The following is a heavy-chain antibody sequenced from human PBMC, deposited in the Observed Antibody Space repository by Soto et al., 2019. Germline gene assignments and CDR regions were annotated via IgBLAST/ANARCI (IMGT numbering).Heavy chain of an antibody. CDR2: IIPIFGTA. V-gene: IGHV1-69*13. J-gene: IGHJ4*02. D-gene: IGHD3-22*01. CDR3: ARDARTYYDSSGYLITFDY. Sequence: SVKVSCKASGGTFSSYAISWVRQAPGQGLEWMGGIIPIFGTANYAQKFQGRVTITADESTSTAYMELSSLRSEDTAVYYCARDARTYYDSSGYLITFDYWGQGTLVTVSS. CDR1: GGTFSSYA.